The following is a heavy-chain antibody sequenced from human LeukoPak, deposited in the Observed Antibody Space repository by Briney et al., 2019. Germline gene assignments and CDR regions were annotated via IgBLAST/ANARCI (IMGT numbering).Heavy chain of an antibody. Sequence: SETLSLTCTVSGGSISSSSYYWGWIRQPPGKGLEWTGSIYYSGSTYYNPSLKSRVTISVDTSKNQFSLKLSSVTAADTAVYYCARDSGYCSSTSCPYWYFDLWGRGTLVTVSS. D-gene: IGHD2-2*01. CDR1: GGSISSSSYY. CDR2: IYYSGST. J-gene: IGHJ2*01. CDR3: ARDSGYCSSTSCPYWYFDL. V-gene: IGHV4-39*07.